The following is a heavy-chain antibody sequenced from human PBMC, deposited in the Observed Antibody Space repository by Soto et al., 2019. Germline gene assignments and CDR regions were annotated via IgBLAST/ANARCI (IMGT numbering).Heavy chain of an antibody. CDR2: IYYSGST. D-gene: IGHD2-21*02. CDR1: GGSISSGDYY. CDR3: ARDGAVSYCGGDCSNQNYYGMDV. Sequence: SSETLSLTCTVSGGSISSGDYYWSWIRQPPGKGLEWIGYIYYSGSTYYNPSLKGRVTISVDTSKNQFSLKLSSVTAADTAVYYCARDGAVSYCGGDCSNQNYYGMDVWGQGTTVTVSS. J-gene: IGHJ6*02. V-gene: IGHV4-30-4*01.